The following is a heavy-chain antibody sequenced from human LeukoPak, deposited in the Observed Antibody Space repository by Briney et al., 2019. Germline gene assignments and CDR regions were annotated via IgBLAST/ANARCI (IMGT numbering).Heavy chain of an antibody. J-gene: IGHJ4*02. D-gene: IGHD1-26*01. V-gene: IGHV3-23*01. CDR2: ISGSGGST. CDR3: ASMVGHGVDY. CDR1: GFTFSSYA. Sequence: GGSLRLSCAASGFTFSSYAMSWVRQAPGKGLEWVSAISGSGGSTYYADPVKGRFTISRDNSKNTLYLQMNSLRAEDTAVYYCASMVGHGVDYWGQGTLVTVSS.